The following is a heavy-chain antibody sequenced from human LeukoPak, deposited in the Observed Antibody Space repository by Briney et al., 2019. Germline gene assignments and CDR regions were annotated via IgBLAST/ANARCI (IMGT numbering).Heavy chain of an antibody. J-gene: IGHJ3*02. V-gene: IGHV3-11*06. CDR2: ISSSTSYT. D-gene: IGHD1-26*01. CDR3: ARPRGHDDAFDI. Sequence: GGSLRLSCAASGFTFSDYYMSWIRQAPGKGLEWVSYISSSTSYTKYADSVKGRFTISRDNAKNSLYLQMNSLRAEDTAVYYCARPRGHDDAFDIWGQGTMVTVSS. CDR1: GFTFSDYY.